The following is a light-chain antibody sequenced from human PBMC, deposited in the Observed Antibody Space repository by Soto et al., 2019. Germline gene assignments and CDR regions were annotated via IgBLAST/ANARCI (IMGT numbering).Light chain of an antibody. V-gene: IGLV1-40*01. CDR2: GDN. Sequence: QSVLTQPPSVSGAPGQRVTISCNGSSSNIGAGYDVHWYQQLPGTAPKLLIYGDNNRPSGVPDRFSGSKSGTSASLAITGLQAEDEADYYCQSSVSNLSGWGIFGGGTKLTVL. CDR3: QSSVSNLSGWGI. CDR1: SSNIGAGYD. J-gene: IGLJ2*01.